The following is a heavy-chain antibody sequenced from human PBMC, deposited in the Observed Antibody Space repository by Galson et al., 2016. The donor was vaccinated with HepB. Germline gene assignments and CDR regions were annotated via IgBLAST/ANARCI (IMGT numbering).Heavy chain of an antibody. Sequence: SLRLSCAASGFTFDDYAMHWVRLAPGKGPEWVSGISWNSGIKGYADSVKGRFTISRDNAKNSLYLQMNSLRFEDTALYYCAKDVMPTHLWGLGVWGPGTTVTVSS. CDR1: GFTFDDYA. V-gene: IGHV3-9*01. D-gene: IGHD2-15*01. CDR2: ISWNSGIK. CDR3: AKDVMPTHLWGLGV. J-gene: IGHJ6*02.